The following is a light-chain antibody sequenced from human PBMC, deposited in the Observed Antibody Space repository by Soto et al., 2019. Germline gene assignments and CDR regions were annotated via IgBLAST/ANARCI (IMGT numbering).Light chain of an antibody. V-gene: IGLV2-8*01. CDR2: EVS. CDR1: SSDVGGYNY. CDR3: SSYAGTNNVV. Sequence: QSALTQPPSASGSPGQSVTISCTGTSSDVGGYNYVSWYQQYPGKAPKIMIYEVSERPSGVPVRFSGSKSGNTASLTVSGLQAEDEPDYYCSSYAGTNNVVFGGGTKLTVL. J-gene: IGLJ3*02.